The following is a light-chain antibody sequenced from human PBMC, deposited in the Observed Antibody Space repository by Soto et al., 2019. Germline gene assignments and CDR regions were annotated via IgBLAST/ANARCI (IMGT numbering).Light chain of an antibody. V-gene: IGKV1D-13*01. CDR1: QDIGSA. CDR3: QQFNDFPLT. CDR2: DAS. Sequence: IQLTQSPSSLSASVGDRVTITCRAGQDIGSALAWYQQRPGKAPKLLLYDASNLEAGVPSRFSGSGSGTDFTLTIASLRPKDFATYYGQQFNDFPLTFGGGTKVQIK. J-gene: IGKJ4*01.